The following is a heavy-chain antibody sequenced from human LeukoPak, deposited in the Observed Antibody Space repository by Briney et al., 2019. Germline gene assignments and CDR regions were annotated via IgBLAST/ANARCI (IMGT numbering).Heavy chain of an antibody. Sequence: ASVKVSCKASGYTFTGHYMHWVRQAPGQGLEWMGWINPNSGGTNYAQKFQGRVSMTGDTSISTAYMELSGLRSDDTAVYYCARGDGGYTYGFGLYVYWGQGTLVTVSS. D-gene: IGHD5-18*01. V-gene: IGHV1-2*02. CDR2: INPNSGGT. CDR1: GYTFTGHY. J-gene: IGHJ4*02. CDR3: ARGDGGYTYGFGLYVY.